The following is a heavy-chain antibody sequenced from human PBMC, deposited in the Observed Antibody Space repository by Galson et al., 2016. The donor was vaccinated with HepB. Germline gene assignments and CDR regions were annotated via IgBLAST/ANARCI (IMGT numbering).Heavy chain of an antibody. Sequence: SLRLSCAASGFTFSSYWMSWVRQAPGKGLEWVANIMEDGSEKKYVDSLKGRFTISRDSAQNSLYLQMTSLRAEDTAIYYCSKDTTGWRPDGYWGQGTLVTVSS. CDR1: GFTFSSYW. D-gene: IGHD6-19*01. J-gene: IGHJ4*02. CDR3: SKDTTGWRPDGY. V-gene: IGHV3-7*03. CDR2: IMEDGSEK.